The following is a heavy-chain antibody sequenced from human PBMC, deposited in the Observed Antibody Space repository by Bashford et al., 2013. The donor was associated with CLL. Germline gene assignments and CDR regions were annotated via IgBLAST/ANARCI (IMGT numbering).Heavy chain of an antibody. CDR1: GFTFSSYW. V-gene: IGHV3-74*01. D-gene: IGHD3-22*01. Sequence: GSLRLSCAASGFTFSSYWMHWVRQAPGKGLVWVSRINSDGSSTSYADSVKGRFTISRDNAKNTLYLQMNSLRAEDTAVYYCARGYYYDSSGYFPIDYWGREPWSPSPQ. J-gene: IGHJ4*02. CDR2: INSDGSST. CDR3: ARGYYYDSSGYFPIDY.